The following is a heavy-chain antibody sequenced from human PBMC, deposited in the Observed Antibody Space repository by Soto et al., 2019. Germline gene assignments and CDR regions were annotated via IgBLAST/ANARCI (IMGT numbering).Heavy chain of an antibody. CDR1: GFTFSSYS. D-gene: IGHD3-3*01. CDR2: ISSSSSTI. Sequence: EVQLVESGGGLVQPGGSLRLSCAASGFTFSSYSMNWVRQAPGKGLEWVSYISSSSSTIYYADSVKGRFTISRDNAKRSLYLQMNSLRDEDKTVYYCAREPRITIFGVVINEDYWGQGTLVTVSS. CDR3: AREPRITIFGVVINEDY. V-gene: IGHV3-48*02. J-gene: IGHJ4*02.